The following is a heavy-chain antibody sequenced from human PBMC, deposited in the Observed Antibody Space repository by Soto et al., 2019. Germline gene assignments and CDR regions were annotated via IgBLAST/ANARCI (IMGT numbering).Heavy chain of an antibody. D-gene: IGHD6-19*01. CDR3: ATADSQQWLIHHLDN. CDR1: GFNFKKFA. CDR2: ISCCGGSA. J-gene: IGHJ4*02. V-gene: IGHV3-23*01. Sequence: EVHLLESGGGVVQPGGSLRLSCVASGFNFKKFAMAWVRQAAGEGLEWVSGISCCGGSASYADSVKGRFSIARDDSKNTLSLQLNRLRVEDTAQYYCATADSQQWLIHHLDNWGQGTLVTVS.